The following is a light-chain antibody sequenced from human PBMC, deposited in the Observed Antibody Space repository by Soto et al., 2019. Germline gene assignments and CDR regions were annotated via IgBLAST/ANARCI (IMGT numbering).Light chain of an antibody. CDR1: QSISSW. CDR3: QQYNSYPWT. V-gene: IGKV1-5*03. Sequence: DIQMTQSPSTLSASVGDRVTITCRASQSISSWLAWYQQKPGKAPKLLIYKASSLESRVPSRFSGSGSGTEFTLTISSLQPDDFATYYCQQYNSYPWTFGQGNKV. CDR2: KAS. J-gene: IGKJ1*01.